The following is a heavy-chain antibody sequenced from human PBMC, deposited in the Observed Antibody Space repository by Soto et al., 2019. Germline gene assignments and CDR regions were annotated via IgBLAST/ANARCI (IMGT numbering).Heavy chain of an antibody. D-gene: IGHD1-26*01. V-gene: IGHV1-18*01. CDR1: GYTFTTSG. CDR2: ISTYNGDT. J-gene: IGHJ6*02. CDR3: ARQGSWPYYDYGLDV. Sequence: QVQLVQSGPEVKKPGASVKVSCEASGYTFTTSGISWVRQAPGQGLEWMGWISTYNGDTNSAQKFQVRVTMTADTSTCTAYMELMSLKSDDTAVYYCARQGSWPYYDYGLDVWGQGTTVTVSS.